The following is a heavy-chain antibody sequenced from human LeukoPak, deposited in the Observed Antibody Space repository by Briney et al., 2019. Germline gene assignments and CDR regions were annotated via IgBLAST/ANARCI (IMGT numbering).Heavy chain of an antibody. V-gene: IGHV4-34*01. D-gene: IGHD3-10*01. CDR2: INHSGST. Sequence: PSETLSLTCAVYGGSFSGYYWSWIRQPPGKGLEWIGEINHSGSTNYNPSLKSRVTISVDTSKNQFSLKLSSVTAADTAVYYCARRRFGGPYYYYYYMDVWGKGTTVTVSS. CDR3: ARRRFGGPYYYYYYMDV. J-gene: IGHJ6*03. CDR1: GGSFSGYY.